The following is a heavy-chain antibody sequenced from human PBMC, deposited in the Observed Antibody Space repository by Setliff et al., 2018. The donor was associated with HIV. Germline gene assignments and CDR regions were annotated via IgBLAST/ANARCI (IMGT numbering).Heavy chain of an antibody. CDR3: ARGSVFWDRGNHYQYMDV. V-gene: IGHV4-39*07. J-gene: IGHJ6*03. CDR1: GGSISSSSYY. CDR2: IYYSGST. Sequence: SETLSLTCTVSGGSISSSSYYWGRIRQHPGEGLEWIGYIYYSGSTYYNPSLKSRVTIAVDTSKHQFSLNLSAVTAADTAVYYCARGSVFWDRGNHYQYMDVWAKGTTVTVSS. D-gene: IGHD3-10*01.